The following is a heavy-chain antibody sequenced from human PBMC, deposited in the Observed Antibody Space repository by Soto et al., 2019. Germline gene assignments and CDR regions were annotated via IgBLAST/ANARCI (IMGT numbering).Heavy chain of an antibody. CDR1: GFTCSSYA. CDR2: ISYDGSNK. J-gene: IGHJ3*02. Sequence: PRWSLRLSCAASGFTCSSYAMHWFRQAPGKGLEWVAVISYDGSNKYYADSVKGRFTISRDNSKNTLYLQMNSLRAEDTAVYYCAREQLELFAFDIWGQGTMVTVSS. V-gene: IGHV3-30-3*01. D-gene: IGHD1-7*01. CDR3: AREQLELFAFDI.